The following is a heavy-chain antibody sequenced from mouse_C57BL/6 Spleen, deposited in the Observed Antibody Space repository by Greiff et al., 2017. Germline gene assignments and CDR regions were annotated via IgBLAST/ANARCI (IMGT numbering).Heavy chain of an antibody. Sequence: QVQLQQPGAELVMPGASVKLSCKASGYTFTSYWMHWVKQRPGQGLEWIGEIDPSDSYTNYNQKFKGKSTLTVDKSSSTAYMQLSSLTSEDSAVYYCARGEYDGYWGDWGQGTLVTFSA. V-gene: IGHV1-69*01. CDR2: IDPSDSYT. J-gene: IGHJ3*01. CDR3: ARGEYDGYWGD. CDR1: GYTFTSYW. D-gene: IGHD2-3*01.